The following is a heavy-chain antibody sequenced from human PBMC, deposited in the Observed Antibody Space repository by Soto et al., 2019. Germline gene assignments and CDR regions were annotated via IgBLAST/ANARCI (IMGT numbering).Heavy chain of an antibody. V-gene: IGHV3-33*03. CDR3: AKDMAAAAHQGDAFDI. CDR2: IWNDGTNK. Sequence: QVQLVESGGGVVQPGRSLRLSCAASGFTFSNYGMHWVRQAPGKGVEWVAVIWNDGTNKYYVDSVRGRFTISRDDSKNTLHLEMNSLRAEDTGVYYCAKDMAAAAHQGDAFDIWGLGTMVSVSA. J-gene: IGHJ3*02. D-gene: IGHD6-13*01. CDR1: GFTFSNYG.